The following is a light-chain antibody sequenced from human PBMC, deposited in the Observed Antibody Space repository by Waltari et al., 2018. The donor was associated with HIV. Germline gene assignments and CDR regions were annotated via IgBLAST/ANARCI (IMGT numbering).Light chain of an antibody. J-gene: IGLJ1*01. V-gene: IGLV2-11*01. CDR2: HVT. Sequence: QSALAQPRSVSGSPGQSVTISCTGTSSDVGGYNYVSWFQHHPGKAPKLIFYHVTKRPSGVPDRFSASKSGNTASLTISGLQDEDEAEYYCCSNAARATYVFGTGTQVTVL. CDR1: SSDVGGYNY. CDR3: CSNAARATYV.